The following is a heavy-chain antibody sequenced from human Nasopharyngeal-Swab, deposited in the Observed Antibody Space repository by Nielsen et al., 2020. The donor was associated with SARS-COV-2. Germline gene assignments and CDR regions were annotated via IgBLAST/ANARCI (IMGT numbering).Heavy chain of an antibody. CDR3: ARDLEAAASYYYFYMDV. D-gene: IGHD2-15*01. J-gene: IGHJ6*03. CDR2: INPSGGRT. V-gene: IGHV1-46*01. Sequence: WVRQAPGQGLEWMGTINPSGGRTAYAQKFQGRVTMTRDTSTSTVYMELGSLRSDDTAVYYCARDLEAAASYYYFYMDVWGKGTTVTVSS.